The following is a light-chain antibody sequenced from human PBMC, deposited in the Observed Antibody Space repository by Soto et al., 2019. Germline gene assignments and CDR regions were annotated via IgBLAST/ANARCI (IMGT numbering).Light chain of an antibody. CDR1: ASNLGGNP. J-gene: IGLJ2*01. V-gene: IGLV1-44*01. Sequence: QSVLTQPPSVSGTPGQKVSISCSGSASNLGGNPVNWYQHLPGAAPKLLIYTNHQRPSGVPDRFYGSKSGTSASLAISGLRSEDEADFYCAAWDDSLNAVVFGGGTKLTVL. CDR2: TNH. CDR3: AAWDDSLNAVV.